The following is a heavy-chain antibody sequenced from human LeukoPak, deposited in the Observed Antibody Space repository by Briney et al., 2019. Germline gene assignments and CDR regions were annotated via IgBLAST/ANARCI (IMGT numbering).Heavy chain of an antibody. CDR3: ARDYYYGMDA. J-gene: IGHJ6*04. CDR1: GGSFSGYY. V-gene: IGHV4-34*01. Sequence: PSGTLSLTCAVYGGSFSGYYWSWIRQPPGKGLEWIGEIYHSGSTNYNPSLKSRVTISVDASKNQFSLKLSSVTAADTAVYYCARDYYYGMDAWGKGTTVTVSS. CDR2: IYHSGST.